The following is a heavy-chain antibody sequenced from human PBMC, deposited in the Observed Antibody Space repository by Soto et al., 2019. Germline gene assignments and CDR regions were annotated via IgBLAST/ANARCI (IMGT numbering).Heavy chain of an antibody. J-gene: IGHJ5*02. CDR1: GGSFSGYY. V-gene: IGHV4-34*01. Sequence: QVQLQQWGAGLLKPSETLSLTCAVYGGSFSGYYWSWIRQPPGKGLEWIGEINHSGSTNYNPSLKSRVTISLDTSKNQFSLKLSSVTAADTAVYYCARGRGDYVWGSYRQKDWFDPWGQGTLVTVSS. D-gene: IGHD3-16*02. CDR3: ARGRGDYVWGSYRQKDWFDP. CDR2: INHSGST.